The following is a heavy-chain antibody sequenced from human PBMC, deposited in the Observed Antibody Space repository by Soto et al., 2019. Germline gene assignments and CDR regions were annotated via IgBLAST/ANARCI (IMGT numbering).Heavy chain of an antibody. J-gene: IGHJ6*03. D-gene: IGHD2-2*03. CDR3: AKDVGYCSSTSCYAYYYYYMDV. CDR2: ISYDGSNK. Sequence: LSLTCAASGFTFSSYGMHWVRQAPGKGLEWVAVISYDGSNKYYADSVKGRFTISRDNSKNTLYLQMNSLRAEDTAVYYCAKDVGYCSSTSCYAYYYYYMDVWGKGTTVTVSS. CDR1: GFTFSSYG. V-gene: IGHV3-30*18.